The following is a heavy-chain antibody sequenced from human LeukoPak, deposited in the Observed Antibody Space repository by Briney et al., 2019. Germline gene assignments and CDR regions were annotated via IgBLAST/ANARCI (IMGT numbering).Heavy chain of an antibody. CDR2: IYPGDPDT. D-gene: IGHD2-2*01. CDR3: STYCSSTSCSRANWFDP. Sequence: GESLEISCKGSGYSFTSYWIGWVRQLPGKGLEWMGIIYPGDPDTRYSPSFQGQVTISADKSISTAYLQWSSLKASDTAMYYCSTYCSSTSCSRANWFDPWGQGTLVTVSS. CDR1: GYSFTSYW. V-gene: IGHV5-51*01. J-gene: IGHJ5*02.